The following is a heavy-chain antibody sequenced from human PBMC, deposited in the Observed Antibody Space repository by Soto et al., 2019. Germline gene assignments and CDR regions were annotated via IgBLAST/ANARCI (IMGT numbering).Heavy chain of an antibody. CDR1: GGSMSSPNW. CDR3: ATGSLYYYGSGGMWDS. CDR2: MHHSGAT. J-gene: IGHJ4*02. V-gene: IGHV4-4*02. D-gene: IGHD3-10*01. Sequence: QVRLQESGPGLVKPSGTLSLTCLVSGGSMSSPNWWSWVRQAPGKGLEWIAEMHHSGATNYNPSLRSRVIISIDKSKNQFSLNLASVTAADTAVYYCATGSLYYYGSGGMWDSWGRAALVTVSS.